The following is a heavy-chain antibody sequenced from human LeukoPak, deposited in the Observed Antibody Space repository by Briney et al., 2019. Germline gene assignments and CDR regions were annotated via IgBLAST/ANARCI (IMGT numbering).Heavy chain of an antibody. CDR1: GYTFTNYG. D-gene: IGHD2-15*01. Sequence: GASVKVSCKTSGYTFTNYGISWVRQAPGLGLEWMGWINPNSGGTDYAQKFQGRVTMTRDTSISTAYMALSSLRSDDTAVYYCARVRSVVGGTIGYWGQGTLVTVSS. CDR2: INPNSGGT. CDR3: ARVRSVVGGTIGY. V-gene: IGHV1-2*02. J-gene: IGHJ4*02.